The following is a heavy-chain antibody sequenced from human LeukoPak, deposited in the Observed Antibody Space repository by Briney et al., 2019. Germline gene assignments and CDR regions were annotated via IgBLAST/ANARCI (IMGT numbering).Heavy chain of an antibody. Sequence: GGSLRLSCAASGFTFSSYAMHWVRQAPGKGLEWVAVISYDGSNKYYADSVKGRFTISRDNSKNTLYLQMNSLRAEDTAVYYCATTETDPDRDYYDSTRRNFGYWGQGTLVTVSS. D-gene: IGHD3-22*01. CDR3: ATTETDPDRDYYDSTRRNFGY. V-gene: IGHV3-30-3*01. CDR2: ISYDGSNK. J-gene: IGHJ4*02. CDR1: GFTFSSYA.